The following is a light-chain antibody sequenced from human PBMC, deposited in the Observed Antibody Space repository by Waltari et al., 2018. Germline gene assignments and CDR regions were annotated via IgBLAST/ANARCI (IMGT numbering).Light chain of an antibody. CDR2: RVS. CDR1: QSLLHNNGNTY. CDR3: MQALQSPYS. J-gene: IGKJ2*03. Sequence: DIVMTQTPLYLPVTPGEPASISCRSSQSLLHNNGNTYLYWYLQKPGQPPRLLVYRVSNRFSRVPDSFSGSGSGTDFTLKISRVEAEDVGVYFCMQALQSPYSFGQGTKVDIK. V-gene: IGKV2-29*02.